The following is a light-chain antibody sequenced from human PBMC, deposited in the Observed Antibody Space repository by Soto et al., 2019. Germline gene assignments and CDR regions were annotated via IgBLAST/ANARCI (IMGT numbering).Light chain of an antibody. CDR1: QDIGYH. V-gene: IGKV1-17*03. J-gene: IGKJ4*01. Sequence: DIHMPQSPSALSAAVGDRVTITCRASQDIGYHLGWFQQKPGKAPKRLIYSASSLDSGVPSRFSATGSGTEFTLTISRLEPEDFAVYYCQQYGSSPTFGGGTKVDIK. CDR2: SAS. CDR3: QQYGSSPT.